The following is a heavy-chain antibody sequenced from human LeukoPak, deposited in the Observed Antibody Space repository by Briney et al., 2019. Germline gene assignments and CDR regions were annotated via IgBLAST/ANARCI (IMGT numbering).Heavy chain of an antibody. V-gene: IGHV1-24*01. Sequence: ASVKVSCKVSGYTLTELSMHWVRQAPGKGLEWMGGFDPEDGETIYAQKFQGRVTMTDDTSTDTAYMELSSLRSEDTAVYYCATGSYDSSGYFTRYYDLWGRGTLVTVSS. CDR2: FDPEDGET. CDR1: GYTLTELS. D-gene: IGHD3-22*01. J-gene: IGHJ2*01. CDR3: ATGSYDSSGYFTRYYDL.